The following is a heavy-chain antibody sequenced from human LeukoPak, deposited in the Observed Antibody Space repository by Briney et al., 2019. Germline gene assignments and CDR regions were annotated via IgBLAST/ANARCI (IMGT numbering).Heavy chain of an antibody. Sequence: GASVKVSCKASGYTFTGSDMHWVRQAPGEGLEWMGWINPNGGGTTYAKNFQGRVIMTRDTSISTAYMELSRLTSDDTAVYYCARAANFHYFDYHFDYWGQGTLVTVSS. V-gene: IGHV1-2*02. J-gene: IGHJ4*02. CDR3: ARAANFHYFDYHFDY. CDR2: INPNGGGT. D-gene: IGHD4-17*01. CDR1: GYTFTGSD.